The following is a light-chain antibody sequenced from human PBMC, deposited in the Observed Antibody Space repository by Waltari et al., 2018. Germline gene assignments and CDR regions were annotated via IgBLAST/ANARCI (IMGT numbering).Light chain of an antibody. CDR2: DVT. CDR1: SNDVGADKY. CDR3: SSYTPDSTYV. Sequence: QTALTQPAAVSGSPGQSITGSCTGTSNDVGADKYLSWYQQPPGKVPKPMIYDVTKRHSGISYRLAGSKSGNTASLTISGLQAEDEADYYCSSYTPDSTYVCGTGTKVTVL. V-gene: IGLV2-14*03. J-gene: IGLJ1*01.